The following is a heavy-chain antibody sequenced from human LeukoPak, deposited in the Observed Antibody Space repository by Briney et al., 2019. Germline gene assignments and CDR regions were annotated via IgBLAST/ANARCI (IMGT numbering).Heavy chain of an antibody. D-gene: IGHD4-17*01. CDR3: AKGRTGWTTVTDFDY. J-gene: IGHJ4*02. CDR1: GYTFTSYY. V-gene: IGHV1-46*01. CDR2: INPSGGST. Sequence: ASVKVSCKASGYTFTSYYMHWVRQAPGQGLEWMGIINPSGGSTSYAQKFQGRVTMTRDTSTSTVYMELSSLRPEDTAVYYCAKGRTGWTTVTDFDYWGQGTLVTVSS.